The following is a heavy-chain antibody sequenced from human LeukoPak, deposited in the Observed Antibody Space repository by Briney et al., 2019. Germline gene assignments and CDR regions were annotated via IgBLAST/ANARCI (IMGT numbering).Heavy chain of an antibody. D-gene: IGHD3-3*01. CDR3: ARDLVDTIFGVLHLPHDY. CDR1: GFTFSSYT. J-gene: IGHJ4*02. Sequence: KSGGFLRLSCAASGFTFSSYTMTWVRQAPGKGLEWVSSIKSGSSYVYYADSVKGRFAISRDDARKSLYLQMNSLRAEDTAVYYCARDLVDTIFGVLHLPHDYWGQGTLVTVSS. CDR2: IKSGSSYV. V-gene: IGHV3-21*01.